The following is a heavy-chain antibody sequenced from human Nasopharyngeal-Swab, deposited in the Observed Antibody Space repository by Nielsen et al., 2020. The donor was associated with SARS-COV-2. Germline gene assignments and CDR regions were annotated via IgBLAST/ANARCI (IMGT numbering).Heavy chain of an antibody. CDR2: ISDDGTNK. V-gene: IGHV3-74*01. Sequence: GESLKISCAGSGFTFSRYYIHWVRHDIGKQLMWVSRISDDGTNKFYADSVKGRFTVSRDNAKNTVYLEMSSLRAEDTAVYLCARERLGSAHDGFDIWGQGTMVTVS. J-gene: IGHJ3*02. D-gene: IGHD1-26*01. CDR1: GFTFSRYY. CDR3: ARERLGSAHDGFDI.